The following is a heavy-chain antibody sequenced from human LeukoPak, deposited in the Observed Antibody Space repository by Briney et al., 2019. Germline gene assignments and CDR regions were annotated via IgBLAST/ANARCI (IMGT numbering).Heavy chain of an antibody. CDR1: GFTFSSYW. Sequence: GGSLRLSCAASGFTFSSYWMSWVRQAPGKGLEWVSSISSSSDSIYYADSVKGRFTISRDNAKNSLYLQVNSLRAEDTAVYYCARCSGGTCYSGAHSFYGMDVWGQGTTVSVSS. CDR2: ISSSSDSI. V-gene: IGHV3-21*01. J-gene: IGHJ6*02. D-gene: IGHD2-15*01. CDR3: ARCSGGTCYSGAHSFYGMDV.